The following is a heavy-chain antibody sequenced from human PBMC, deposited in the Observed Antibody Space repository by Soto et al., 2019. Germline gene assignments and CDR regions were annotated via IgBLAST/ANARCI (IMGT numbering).Heavy chain of an antibody. CDR1: GCTFTGYY. Sequence: ASVKVSCKASGCTFTGYYMHWVRQAPGQGLEWMGWINPNSGGTNYAQKFQGWVTMTRDTSISTAYMELSRLRSDDTAVYYCARAGSRWYQDPHPFDPWGQGTLVTVSS. CDR3: ARAGSRWYQDPHPFDP. D-gene: IGHD6-13*01. V-gene: IGHV1-2*04. CDR2: INPNSGGT. J-gene: IGHJ5*02.